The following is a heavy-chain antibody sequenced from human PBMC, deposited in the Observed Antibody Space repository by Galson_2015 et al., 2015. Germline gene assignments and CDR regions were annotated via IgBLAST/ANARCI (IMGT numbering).Heavy chain of an antibody. Sequence: SLRLSCAASGFTFSTYRMNWVRQAPGKGLEWVSSISSSSSYIYYADSLKGRFTISRDNAKNSLYLQMDSLRAEDTAVYYCARDEYDTSGYYDYWGQGTLVTVSS. J-gene: IGHJ4*02. CDR2: ISSSSSYI. CDR3: ARDEYDTSGYYDY. V-gene: IGHV3-21*01. D-gene: IGHD3-22*01. CDR1: GFTFSTYR.